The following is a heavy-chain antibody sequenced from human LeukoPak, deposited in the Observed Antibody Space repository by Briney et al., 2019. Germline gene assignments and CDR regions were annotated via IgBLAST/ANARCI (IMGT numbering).Heavy chain of an antibody. D-gene: IGHD3-3*01. V-gene: IGHV3-48*03. J-gene: IGHJ4*02. Sequence: GGSPRLSCAASGFTFSSYEMNWVRQAPGKGLEWVSYISSSGSTIYYADSVKGRFTISRDNAKNSLYLQMNSLRAEDTAVYYCARVLSDYDFWSGYRPSSSDYWGQGTLVTVSS. CDR3: ARVLSDYDFWSGYRPSSSDY. CDR1: GFTFSSYE. CDR2: ISSSGSTI.